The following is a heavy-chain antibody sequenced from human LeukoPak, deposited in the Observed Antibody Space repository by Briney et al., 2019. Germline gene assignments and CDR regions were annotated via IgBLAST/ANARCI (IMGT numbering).Heavy chain of an antibody. CDR1: GYTFTSYG. D-gene: IGHD6-19*01. V-gene: IGHV1-18*03. CDR3: PWRLEVASILDC. Sequence: ASVKVSCKASGYTFTSYGISWVRQAPGQGLEWMGWINAYNGNTNYAQKLQSRVTMTTDTSTSSAYMEPRRLRSDAVADYDCPWRLEVASILDCWGQGTLVTVSS. CDR2: INAYNGNT. J-gene: IGHJ4*01.